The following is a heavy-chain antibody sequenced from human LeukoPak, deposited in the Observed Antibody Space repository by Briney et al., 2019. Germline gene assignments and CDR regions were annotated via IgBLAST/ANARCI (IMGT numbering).Heavy chain of an antibody. D-gene: IGHD3-22*01. CDR2: INPNSGGT. V-gene: IGHV1-2*06. CDR3: ARDTLDATFYDSSGYYFRPSWFDP. CDR1: GYTFTGYY. J-gene: IGHJ5*02. Sequence: ASVKVSCKASGYTFTGYYMHWVRQAPGQGLEWMGRINPNSGGTNYAQKFQGRVTMTRDTSISIAYMELSRLRSDGTAVYYCARDTLDATFYDSSGYYFRPSWFDPWGQGTLVTVSS.